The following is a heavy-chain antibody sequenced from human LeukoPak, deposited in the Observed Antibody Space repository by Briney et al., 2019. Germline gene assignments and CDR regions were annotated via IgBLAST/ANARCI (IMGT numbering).Heavy chain of an antibody. CDR1: GFFVSNAW. CDR3: TTGIRGD. J-gene: IGHJ4*02. Sequence: GGSLRLSCAASGFFVSNAWMTWVRQAPGKGLEWVGRIRSKTDGGTTDYAAPVKGRFTISRDDSNNTLYLQMSSLKTEDTAVYYCTTGIRGDWGQGTLVTVSS. V-gene: IGHV3-15*01. CDR2: IRSKTDGGTT. D-gene: IGHD2/OR15-2a*01.